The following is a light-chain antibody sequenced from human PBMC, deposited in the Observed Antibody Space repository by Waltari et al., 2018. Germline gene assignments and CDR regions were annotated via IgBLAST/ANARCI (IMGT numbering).Light chain of an antibody. J-gene: IGKJ4*01. CDR1: QDISTY. CDR3: QQDNSYPLT. Sequence: DIQLTQSPSFLSASVGDRVTITCRASQDISTYLAWYQQKPGKAPKFLIYAASTLQSGVPSRFSGGGSGTEFTLTISSLQPEDFAIYHCQQDNSYPLTFGGGTKVEI. V-gene: IGKV1-9*01. CDR2: AAS.